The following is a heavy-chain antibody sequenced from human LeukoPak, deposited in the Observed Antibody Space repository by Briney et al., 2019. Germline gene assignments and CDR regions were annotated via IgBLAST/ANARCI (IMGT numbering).Heavy chain of an antibody. CDR3: ARLPSYSSGWYVGAFDI. CDR1: GYSFTSYW. CDR2: IYPGDSDT. Sequence: GESLKISCKGSGYSFTSYWIGWVRQMPGKGLEWMGTIYPGDSDTRYSPSFQGQVTISADKSISTAYLQWSSLKASDTAMYYCARLPSYSSGWYVGAFDIWGQGTMVTVSS. D-gene: IGHD6-19*01. J-gene: IGHJ3*02. V-gene: IGHV5-51*01.